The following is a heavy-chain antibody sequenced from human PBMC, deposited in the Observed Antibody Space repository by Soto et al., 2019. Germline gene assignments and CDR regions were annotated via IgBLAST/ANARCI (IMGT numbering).Heavy chain of an antibody. Sequence: QVQLVESGGGVVQPGRSLRLSCAASGFTFSSYGMHWVRQAPGKGLEWVAVISYDGSNKYYADSVKGRFTISRDNSKNTLYLQMNSLRAEDTAVYYCAKGWVSLFDYWGQGTLVTVSS. CDR3: AKGWVSLFDY. V-gene: IGHV3-30*18. CDR1: GFTFSSYG. CDR2: ISYDGSNK. J-gene: IGHJ4*02.